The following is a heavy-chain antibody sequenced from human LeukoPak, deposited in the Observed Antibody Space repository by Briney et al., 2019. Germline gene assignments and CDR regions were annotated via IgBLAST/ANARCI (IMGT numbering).Heavy chain of an antibody. J-gene: IGHJ4*02. Sequence: SETLSLTCTVSGGSISSYYWSWIRQPPGEGLEWIGSIYYSGSTYYNPSLKSRVTISVDTSKNQFSLKLSSVTAADTAVYYCATTIGADYWGQGTLVTVSS. D-gene: IGHD5-24*01. CDR2: IYYSGST. V-gene: IGHV4-59*05. CDR3: ATTIGADY. CDR1: GGSISSYY.